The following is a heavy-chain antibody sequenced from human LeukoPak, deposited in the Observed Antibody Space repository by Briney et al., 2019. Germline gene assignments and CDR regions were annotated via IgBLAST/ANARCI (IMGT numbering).Heavy chain of an antibody. J-gene: IGHJ4*02. D-gene: IGHD1-26*01. CDR3: ARIDQNSGSYSDY. Sequence: ASVKVSCKASGYTFTSYDINWVRQATGQGLEWMGCMNPNSGNTGYAQKFQGRVTMTRNTSISTAYMELSSLRSEDTAVYYCARIDQNSGSYSDYWGQGTLVTVSS. CDR2: MNPNSGNT. CDR1: GYTFTSYD. V-gene: IGHV1-8*01.